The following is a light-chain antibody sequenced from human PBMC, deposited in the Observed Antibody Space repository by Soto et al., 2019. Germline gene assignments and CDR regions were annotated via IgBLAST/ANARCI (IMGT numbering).Light chain of an antibody. CDR2: DVS. J-gene: IGKJ1*01. V-gene: IGKV1-5*01. CDR3: QQYDSYSWT. Sequence: DIQMTQSPSTLSASVGERVTITCRASQSVSNWLAWYQQKPGKAPKLLIYDVSSLESGVPPRFSGSGSGTEFILTISSLQPDDFATYYCQQYDSYSWTVDQGTKVDIK. CDR1: QSVSNW.